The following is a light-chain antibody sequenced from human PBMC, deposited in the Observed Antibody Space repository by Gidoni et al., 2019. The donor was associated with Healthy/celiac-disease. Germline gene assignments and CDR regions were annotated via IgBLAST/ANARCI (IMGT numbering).Light chain of an antibody. CDR2: DAS. J-gene: IGKJ4*01. V-gene: IGKV3-11*01. Sequence: EIVFKQSPATLSLSPGERATLSCRASQSVSSYLAWYQQKPGQAPRPLIYDASNRDTGIPARFSGSGSGTDFTLTISSLEPEDFAVYYCQQRSNWQLTFGGGTKVEIK. CDR3: QQRSNWQLT. CDR1: QSVSSY.